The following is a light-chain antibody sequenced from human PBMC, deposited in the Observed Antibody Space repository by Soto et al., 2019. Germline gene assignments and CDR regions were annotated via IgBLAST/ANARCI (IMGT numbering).Light chain of an antibody. CDR2: DVN. CDR3: SSYTTSNTWV. Sequence: QSALTQPASVSGSPGQPITISCTGTSGDVGHYNFVSWYQQYPDKAPKLMIYDVNKRPSGIADRFSGSKSGNTASLTISGLQAEDEADYYCSSYTTSNTWVFGGGTQVTVL. CDR1: SGDVGHYNF. V-gene: IGLV2-14*01. J-gene: IGLJ3*02.